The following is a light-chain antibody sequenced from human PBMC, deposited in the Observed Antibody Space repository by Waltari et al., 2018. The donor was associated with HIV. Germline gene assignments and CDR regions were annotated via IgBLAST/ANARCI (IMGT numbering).Light chain of an antibody. V-gene: IGLV3-25*03. CDR3: QSADSSGTWV. J-gene: IGLJ3*02. Sequence: SYELTQPPSVSVSPGQTDRITCSGDALPTKYAYWYQQKPGQAPVLVIYKDSERPSGIPERFSGSSSGTIVTLTISGVQTEDEADYYCQSADSSGTWVFGGGTKLTVL. CDR2: KDS. CDR1: ALPTKY.